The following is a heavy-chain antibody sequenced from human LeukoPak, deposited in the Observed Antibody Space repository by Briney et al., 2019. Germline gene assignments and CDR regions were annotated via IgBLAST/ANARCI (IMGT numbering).Heavy chain of an antibody. CDR2: INPNSDDT. J-gene: IGHJ4*02. CDR1: GYTFTGYF. V-gene: IGHV1-2*02. CDR3: ARQFIGYFDY. Sequence: ASVKVSCKAFGYTFTGYFLHWVRQAPGQGLEWMGWINPNSDDTNFAQQFQGRVTMTRDTSISTAYMELRRLRSDDTAVYFCARQFIGYFDYWGQGTLVTVSS. D-gene: IGHD3-16*02.